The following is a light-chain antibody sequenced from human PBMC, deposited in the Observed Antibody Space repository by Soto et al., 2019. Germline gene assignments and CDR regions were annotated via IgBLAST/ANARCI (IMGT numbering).Light chain of an antibody. Sequence: DIQMTQSPSTLSASVGDRVTITCRASQSISSWLAWYQQKPGKAPKLLIYDASSLESGVPSRFSGSGSGTEFTLTISSLQPDDFATYYCQQYYRLWAFGQGTKVDI. CDR3: QQYYRLWA. V-gene: IGKV1-5*01. CDR1: QSISSW. J-gene: IGKJ1*01. CDR2: DAS.